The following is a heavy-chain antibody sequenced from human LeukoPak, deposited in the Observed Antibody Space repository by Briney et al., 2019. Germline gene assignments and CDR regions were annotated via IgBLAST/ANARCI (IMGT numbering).Heavy chain of an antibody. CDR3: ARASTVTTSFDY. D-gene: IGHD4-17*01. Sequence: SETLSLTCTVSGGSISSYFWSWIRQPPGKGLEWIGYIYYSGSTNYNPSLKSRVTISVDTSKNQFSLKLSSVTAADTAVYYRARASTVTTSFDYWGQGTLVTVFS. CDR2: IYYSGST. V-gene: IGHV4-59*01. CDR1: GGSISSYF. J-gene: IGHJ4*02.